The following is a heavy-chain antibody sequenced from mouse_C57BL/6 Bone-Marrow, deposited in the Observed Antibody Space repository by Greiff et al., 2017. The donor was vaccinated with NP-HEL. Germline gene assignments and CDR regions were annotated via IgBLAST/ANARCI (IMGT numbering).Heavy chain of an antibody. CDR2: ISDGGSYT. Sequence: DVMLVESGGGLVKPGGSLKLSCAASGFTFSSYAMSWVRQTPEKRLEWVATISDGGSYTYYPDNVKGRFTISRDNAKHNLYLQMSHLKSEDTAMYYCARDRSTVVTGDYWGQGTTLTVSS. CDR1: GFTFSSYA. J-gene: IGHJ2*01. V-gene: IGHV5-4*01. D-gene: IGHD1-1*01. CDR3: ARDRSTVVTGDY.